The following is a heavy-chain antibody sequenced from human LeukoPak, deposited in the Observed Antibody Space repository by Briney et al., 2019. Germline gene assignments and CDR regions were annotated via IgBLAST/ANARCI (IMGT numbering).Heavy chain of an antibody. CDR1: GFIFSTYA. CDR2: MSGSGDSA. D-gene: IGHD2-8*01. V-gene: IGHV3-23*01. Sequence: PGGSLRLSCTPSGFIFSTYAMTWVRQAPGKGLEWVSAMSGSGDSAKYAASVKGRFTISRDNSKNTLYLQMNSLRAEDTAVYYCANGNRCTSPNCLGYYYFYMDVWGKGTTVTVSS. J-gene: IGHJ6*03. CDR3: ANGNRCTSPNCLGYYYFYMDV.